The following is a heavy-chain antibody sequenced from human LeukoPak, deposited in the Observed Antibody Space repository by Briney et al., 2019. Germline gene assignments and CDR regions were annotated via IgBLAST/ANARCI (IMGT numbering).Heavy chain of an antibody. CDR1: GFTFSSYG. Sequence: GGSLRLSCAASGFTFSSYGMHWVRQAPGKGLEWVAVIWYDGSNKYYADSVKGRFTISRDNSKNTLYLQMNSLRAEDTAVYYCARDGHPFTAYSMDVWGQGTTVTVSS. V-gene: IGHV3-33*01. CDR2: IWYDGSNK. CDR3: ARDGHPFTAYSMDV. J-gene: IGHJ6*02.